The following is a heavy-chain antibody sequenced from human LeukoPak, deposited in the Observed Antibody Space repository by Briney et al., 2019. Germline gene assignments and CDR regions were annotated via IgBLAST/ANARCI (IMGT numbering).Heavy chain of an antibody. CDR1: DGSFSGYY. Sequence: SETLSLTCAVYDGSFSGYYWYWIRQPPGKGLEWIGEMNHSGSNNYNPSLKSRVTISVDTSKNQFSLKLSSVTAADTAVYYCARHQMVRGVMDWFDPWGQGTLVTVSS. V-gene: IGHV4-34*01. D-gene: IGHD3-10*01. CDR3: ARHQMVRGVMDWFDP. CDR2: MNHSGSN. J-gene: IGHJ5*02.